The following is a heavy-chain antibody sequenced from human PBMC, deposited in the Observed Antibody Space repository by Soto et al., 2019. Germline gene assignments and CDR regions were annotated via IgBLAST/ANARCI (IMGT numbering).Heavy chain of an antibody. CDR3: AREGGVSTIYGLDV. J-gene: IGHJ6*02. Sequence: QVVLVESGGGVVQPGRSLRLSCDASGFTFSKYGMHWVRQAPGQGLEWVALIWYDGNTKYYADSVKGRFTISRDNSGNTVSLQMNSLRAGDTAVYFCAREGGVSTIYGLDVWGQGTTVIVSS. D-gene: IGHD2-8*01. CDR2: IWYDGNTK. V-gene: IGHV3-33*01. CDR1: GFTFSKYG.